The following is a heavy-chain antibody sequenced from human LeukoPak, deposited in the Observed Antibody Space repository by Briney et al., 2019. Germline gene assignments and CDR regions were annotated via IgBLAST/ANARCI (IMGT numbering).Heavy chain of an antibody. CDR1: GFTFSSYE. D-gene: IGHD5-12*01. CDR3: ARVGLRPRAFDY. CDR2: ISSSGSTI. Sequence: PGGSLRLSCAASGFTFSSYEMNWVRQAPGKGLEWVSYISSSGSTIYYADSVKGRFTISRDNAKISLYLQMNSLRAEDTAVYYCARVGLRPRAFDYWGQGTLVTVSS. J-gene: IGHJ4*02. V-gene: IGHV3-48*03.